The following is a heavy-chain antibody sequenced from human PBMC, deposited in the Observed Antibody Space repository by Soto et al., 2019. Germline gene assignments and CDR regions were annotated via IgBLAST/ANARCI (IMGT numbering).Heavy chain of an antibody. CDR2: INHSGST. CDR1: GGSFSGYY. D-gene: IGHD4-17*01. Sequence: QVQLQQWGAGLLKPSETLSLTCAVYGGSFSGYYWSWIRQPPGKGLEWIGEINHSGSTNYNPSLKIRVTISVDTSKNQFSRKLSSVPAADTAVYYCARGGGDYGGRYFDYWGQGTLVTVSS. V-gene: IGHV4-34*01. J-gene: IGHJ4*02. CDR3: ARGGGDYGGRYFDY.